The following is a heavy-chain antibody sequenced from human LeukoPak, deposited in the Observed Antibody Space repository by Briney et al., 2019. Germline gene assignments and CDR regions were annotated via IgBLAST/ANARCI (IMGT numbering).Heavy chain of an antibody. V-gene: IGHV4-59*01. D-gene: IGHD5-12*01. J-gene: IGHJ4*02. CDR2: IYYSGST. Sequence: SETLSLTCTVSGGSISSYYWSWIRQPPGKGLEWIGYIYYSGSTNYNPSLKSRVTISVDTSKNQFSLKLSSVTAADTAVYYCARVLFSGYDYGPFVYWGQGTLVTVSS. CDR1: GGSISSYY. CDR3: ARVLFSGYDYGPFVY.